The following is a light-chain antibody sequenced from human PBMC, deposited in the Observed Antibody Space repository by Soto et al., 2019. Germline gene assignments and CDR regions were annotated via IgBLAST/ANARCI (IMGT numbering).Light chain of an antibody. Sequence: QSALTQPASVSGSPGQSITISCIGTSSDVGGYSYVSWYQQHPGKAPKLMIYDVSNRPSGVSNRFSGSKSGNTASLTISGLQAEDEADYYCSSYTSSSTVFGSGTKVTVL. CDR2: DVS. CDR3: SSYTSSSTV. J-gene: IGLJ1*01. V-gene: IGLV2-14*01. CDR1: SSDVGGYSY.